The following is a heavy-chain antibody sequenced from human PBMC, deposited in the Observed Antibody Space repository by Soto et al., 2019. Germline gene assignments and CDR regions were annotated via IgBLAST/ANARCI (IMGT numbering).Heavy chain of an antibody. D-gene: IGHD1-7*01. CDR3: AGMGITGTTYSFDY. V-gene: IGHV4-31*03. J-gene: IGHJ4*02. Sequence: PSETLSLTCTVSGGSIRSGGYYWSWIRQHPGKGLEWIGYIYYSGNTYYNPSLNSRVTMSVDTSTNQFSLTLSSVSVADTAVYYCAGMGITGTTYSFDYWGQGTLVTVSS. CDR1: GGSIRSGGYY. CDR2: IYYSGNT.